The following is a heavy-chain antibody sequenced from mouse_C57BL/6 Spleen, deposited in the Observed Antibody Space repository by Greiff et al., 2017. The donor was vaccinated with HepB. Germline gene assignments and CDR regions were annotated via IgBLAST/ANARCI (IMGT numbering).Heavy chain of an antibody. D-gene: IGHD2-1*01. V-gene: IGHV1-80*01. CDR3: AGIYYGNYDDAMDY. CDR1: GYAFSSYW. CDR2: IYPGDGDT. Sequence: VQLQQSGAELVKPGASVKISCKASGYAFSSYWMNWVKQRPGKGLEWIGQIYPGDGDTNYNGTFKGKATLTADKSSSTAYMQLSSLTSEDSAVYFCAGIYYGNYDDAMDYWGQGTSVTVSS. J-gene: IGHJ4*01.